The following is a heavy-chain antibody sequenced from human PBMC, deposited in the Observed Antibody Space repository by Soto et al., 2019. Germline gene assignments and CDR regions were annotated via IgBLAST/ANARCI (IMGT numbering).Heavy chain of an antibody. D-gene: IGHD3-22*01. J-gene: IGHJ4*02. V-gene: IGHV3-30*18. CDR3: AKDSYYDSSGWVD. CDR2: ISNDGSNK. Sequence: QVQLVETGGGVVQPGRSLRLSCAASGFTLSSYGMHWVRQAPGKGLEWVAVISNDGSNKYYADSVKGRFTISRDNSKNTLYLQMNSLRAEDTAMYYCAKDSYYDSSGWVDWGQGTLVTVSS. CDR1: GFTLSSYG.